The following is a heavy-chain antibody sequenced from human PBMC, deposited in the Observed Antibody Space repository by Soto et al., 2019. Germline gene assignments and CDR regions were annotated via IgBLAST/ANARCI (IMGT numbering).Heavy chain of an antibody. D-gene: IGHD6-13*01. CDR2: IYYSGST. CDR3: ARNFGSWYAPDY. J-gene: IGHJ4*02. V-gene: IGHV4-31*03. Sequence: SETLSLTCTVSGGSISSGGYYWSWIRQHPGKGLEWIGYIYYSGSTYYNPSLKSRVTISVDTSKNQFSLKLSSVTAADTAVYYCARNFGSWYAPDYWGQGTLVTVSS. CDR1: GGSISSGGYY.